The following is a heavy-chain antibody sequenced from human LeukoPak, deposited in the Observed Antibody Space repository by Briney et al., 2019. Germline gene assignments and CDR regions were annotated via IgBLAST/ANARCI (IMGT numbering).Heavy chain of an antibody. Sequence: PGGSLRLSCAASGFTFSSYSMNWVRQAPGKGLEWVSSISSSSSYIYYADSVKGRFTISRDNAKNSLYLQMNSLRAEDTAVYYCARGLIAVAGTYVSDYFDYWGQGTLVTVSS. CDR1: GFTFSSYS. V-gene: IGHV3-21*01. CDR3: ARGLIAVAGTYVSDYFDY. CDR2: ISSSSSYI. J-gene: IGHJ4*02. D-gene: IGHD6-19*01.